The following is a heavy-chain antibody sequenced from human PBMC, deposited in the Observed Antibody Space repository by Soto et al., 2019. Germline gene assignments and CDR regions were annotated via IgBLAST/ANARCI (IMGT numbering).Heavy chain of an antibody. J-gene: IGHJ3*02. CDR1: GFTFSSYS. CDR3: ARGGGSGSSDDAFDI. CDR2: ISSSSSTI. Sequence: GGSLRLSCAASGFTFSSYSMNWVRQAPGKGLEWVSYISSSSSTIYYADSVKGRFTISRDNAKNSLYLQMNSLRDEDTAVYYCARGGGSGSSDDAFDIWGQGTMVTVSS. D-gene: IGHD1-26*01. V-gene: IGHV3-48*02.